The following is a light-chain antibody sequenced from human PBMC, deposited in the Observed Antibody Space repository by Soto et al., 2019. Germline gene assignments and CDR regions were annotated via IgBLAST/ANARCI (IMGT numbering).Light chain of an antibody. CDR2: DVS. Sequence: QSALTQPRSVSWSPGQSVTISCTGASSDVGGYNYVSWYQQHPGKAPKLMIYDVSKRPSGVPDRFSGSKSGNTASLTISGLQTEDEADYYCCSYAGRYTYVFGTGTKGTVL. V-gene: IGLV2-11*01. J-gene: IGLJ1*01. CDR3: CSYAGRYTYV. CDR1: SSDVGGYNY.